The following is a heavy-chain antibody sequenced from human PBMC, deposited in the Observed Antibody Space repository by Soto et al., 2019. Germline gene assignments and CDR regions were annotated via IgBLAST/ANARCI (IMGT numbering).Heavy chain of an antibody. Sequence: SESLSLTCAPSGYSISSGYYWSWIRQPAEKELEWIGRIYTSGSTNYNPSLKSRVTMSVDTSKNQFSLKLSSVTAADTAVYYCARDTPRYCSGGSCYAADAFDIWGQGTMVTVSS. CDR1: GYSISSGYY. V-gene: IGHV4-4*07. CDR3: ARDTPRYCSGGSCYAADAFDI. CDR2: IYTSGST. D-gene: IGHD2-15*01. J-gene: IGHJ3*02.